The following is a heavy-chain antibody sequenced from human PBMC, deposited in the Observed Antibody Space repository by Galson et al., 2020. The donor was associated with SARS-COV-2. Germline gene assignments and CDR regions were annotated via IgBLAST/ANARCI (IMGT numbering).Heavy chain of an antibody. Sequence: ASVKVSCKASGYTFTGYYVHWVRQAPGQGLEWMGWINPNSGDPNYAQKFQGGVTMTRDPSISTAYMELRRLRSDDTAVYYCARLTCFLSALREAECAFDIWGQGTMVTVSS. CDR3: ARLTCFLSALREAECAFDI. CDR2: INPNSGDP. J-gene: IGHJ3*02. V-gene: IGHV1-2*02. CDR1: GYTFTGYY. D-gene: IGHD1-26*01.